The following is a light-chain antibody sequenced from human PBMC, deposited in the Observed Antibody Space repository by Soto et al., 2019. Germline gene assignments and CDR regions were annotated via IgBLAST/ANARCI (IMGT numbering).Light chain of an antibody. J-gene: IGLJ2*01. Sequence: QSVLTQPPSVSGAPGQRVTISCTGSSSNIGAGYDVHWYQQLPGTAPKLLIYGNSNRPSGVPDRFSGSKSGTSASLAITGLQAEDEDDYYCQSSDSSLSGSKVFGGGTKLTVL. CDR2: GNS. CDR1: SSNIGAGYD. CDR3: QSSDSSLSGSKV. V-gene: IGLV1-40*01.